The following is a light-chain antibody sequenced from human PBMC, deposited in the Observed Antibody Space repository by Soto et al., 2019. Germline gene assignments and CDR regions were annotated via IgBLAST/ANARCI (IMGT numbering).Light chain of an antibody. Sequence: QSALTQPASVSGSPGQSITLSCTGTINDIGGYNYVSWYQQHPGKVPKLLIYDVSNRTSGVSGRFSGSKSGNTASLTIAVLHANDEADYHCSSYTRSDTLIFGGGTKLTVL. J-gene: IGLJ2*01. CDR2: DVS. CDR1: INDIGGYNY. CDR3: SSYTRSDTLI. V-gene: IGLV2-14*03.